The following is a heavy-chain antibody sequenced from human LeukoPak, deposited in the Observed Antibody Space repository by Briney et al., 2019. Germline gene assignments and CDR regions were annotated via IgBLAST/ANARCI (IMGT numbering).Heavy chain of an antibody. D-gene: IGHD5-18*01. CDR1: GFTFSDYY. V-gene: IGHV3-11*04. CDR2: ISISGSTI. CDR3: ARGGYSYGLIDY. J-gene: IGHJ4*02. Sequence: GGSLRLSCAASGFTFSDYYINWIRQAPGKGLEWVSYISISGSTIYYADSVKGRFTISRDNAKNSLYLQMNNLRAEDTAVYYCARGGYSYGLIDYWGQGTLVTVSS.